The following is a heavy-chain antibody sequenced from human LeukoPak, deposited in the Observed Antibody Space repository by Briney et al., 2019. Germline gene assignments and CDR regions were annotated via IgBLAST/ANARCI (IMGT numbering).Heavy chain of an antibody. J-gene: IGHJ6*02. CDR2: ISGAGGST. CDR1: GFTFDDYA. CDR3: AKERSAYRPHYYYYYGMDV. Sequence: PGGSLRLSCAASGFTFDDYAMHWVRQAPGKGLEWVSLISGAGGSTYYADSVKGRFTISRDNSKNSLYLQMNSLRTEDTALYYCAKERSAYRPHYYYYYGMDVWGQGTTVTVSS. V-gene: IGHV3-43*02. D-gene: IGHD3-16*01.